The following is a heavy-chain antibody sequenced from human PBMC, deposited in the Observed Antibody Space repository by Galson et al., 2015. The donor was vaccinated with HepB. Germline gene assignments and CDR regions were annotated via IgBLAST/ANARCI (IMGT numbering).Heavy chain of an antibody. Sequence: SLRLSCAASGFIFSSYNMNWVRQAPGKGLEWVSSTSGSGGYVYYADSVKGRFTISRDSPKNSLYLQMNSLSAEDTAVYYCARETFCGGDCRTLDLGSWGQGTLVTVSS. CDR3: ARETFCGGDCRTLDLGS. J-gene: IGHJ5*02. V-gene: IGHV3-21*01. CDR1: GFIFSSYN. D-gene: IGHD2-21*02. CDR2: TSGSGGYV.